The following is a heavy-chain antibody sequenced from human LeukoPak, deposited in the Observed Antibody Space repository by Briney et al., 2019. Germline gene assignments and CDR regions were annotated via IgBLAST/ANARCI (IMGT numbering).Heavy chain of an antibody. CDR1: GYSFTTYW. J-gene: IGHJ3*02. D-gene: IGHD2-2*01. CDR2: IYPGDSDT. CDR3: ARRRYCNSTSCYAGAFDI. V-gene: IGHV5-51*01. Sequence: GESLKISCKGSGYSFTTYWIAWVRQMPGKGLEWMGIIYPGDSDTRYRPSFQGRVTISADKSISTAYLQWSSLEASDTAMYYCARRRYCNSTSCYAGAFDIWGQGTMVTVSS.